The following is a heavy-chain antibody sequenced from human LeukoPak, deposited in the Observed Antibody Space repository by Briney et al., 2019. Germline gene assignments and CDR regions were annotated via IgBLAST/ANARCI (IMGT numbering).Heavy chain of an antibody. J-gene: IGHJ5*02. CDR3: AKSNAWDWFDP. Sequence: PSGTLSLTCAVSGGSITSSNWGSWVRQPPGKGLEWIGEIYYTGNTNYNPSLKSRVTISVDKSNNQFSLNLSSVTAADTAVYYCAKSNAWDWFDPWGQGTLVTVSS. V-gene: IGHV4-4*02. D-gene: IGHD4-11*01. CDR1: GGSITSSNW. CDR2: IYYTGNT.